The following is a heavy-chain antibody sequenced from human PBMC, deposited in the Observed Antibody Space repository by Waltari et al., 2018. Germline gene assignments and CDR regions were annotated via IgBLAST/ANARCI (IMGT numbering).Heavy chain of an antibody. CDR3: ARESFWSGAEWDDFGMDV. Sequence: QVHLVESGGGVVQLGRSLRLSCTGSGFTFGRHALHWVCQPPGKGLEWVAVIWYDGRNKQYADSVKGRFTISRDNSKNVVYMQMDSTRDEDTAVYYCARESFWSGAEWDDFGMDVWGQGTTVIVSS. CDR1: GFTFGRHA. CDR2: IWYDGRNK. J-gene: IGHJ6*02. D-gene: IGHD3-3*01. V-gene: IGHV3-33*01.